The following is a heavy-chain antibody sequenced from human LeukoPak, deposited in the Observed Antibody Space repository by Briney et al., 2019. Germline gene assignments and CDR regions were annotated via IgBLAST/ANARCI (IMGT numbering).Heavy chain of an antibody. CDR1: GFTFSSYA. Sequence: GGSLRLSCAASGFTFSSYAMSGVRQAPGKGLEWVSAISGSGGSTHYAHPVKGRFTISRANSKNPLYLQMNSLRAEDTAVYYCARVESTYRSWGQGTLVTVSS. CDR2: ISGSGGST. V-gene: IGHV3-23*01. CDR3: ARVESTYRS. J-gene: IGHJ4*02. D-gene: IGHD2-2*01.